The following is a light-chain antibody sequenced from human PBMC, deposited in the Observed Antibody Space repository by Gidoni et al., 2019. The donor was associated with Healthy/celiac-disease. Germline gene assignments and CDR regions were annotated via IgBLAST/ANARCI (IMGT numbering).Light chain of an antibody. CDR3: SSYTSSSTLVV. J-gene: IGLJ2*01. CDR2: EVS. Sequence: QPALTQPASVSGSPGQSITISCTGTSSAVGGYNYVSWYQQHPGKAPKRMIYEVSHRPSVVSNRFSGSKSGNTASLTISGLQAEDEADYYCSSYTSSSTLVVFGGGTKLTVL. V-gene: IGLV2-14*01. CDR1: SSAVGGYNY.